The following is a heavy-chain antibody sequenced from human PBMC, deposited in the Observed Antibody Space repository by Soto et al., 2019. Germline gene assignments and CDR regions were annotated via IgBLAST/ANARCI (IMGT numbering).Heavy chain of an antibody. CDR2: IRRKAYGGTT. CDR3: TREGYYYDSSGYYLDAFDI. V-gene: IGHV3-49*03. J-gene: IGHJ3*02. D-gene: IGHD3-22*01. CDR1: GFTFGDYA. Sequence: GGSLRLSCTASGFTFGDYAMSWFRQAPGKGLEWVGFIRRKAYGGTTEYAASVKGRFTISRDDSKSIAYLQMNSLKTEDTAVYYCTREGYYYDSSGYYLDAFDIWGQGTMVTVSS.